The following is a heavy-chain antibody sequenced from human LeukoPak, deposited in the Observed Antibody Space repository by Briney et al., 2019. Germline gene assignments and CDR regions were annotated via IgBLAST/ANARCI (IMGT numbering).Heavy chain of an antibody. CDR1: GYTFTSYY. Sequence: GASVKVSCKASGYTFTSYYMHWVRQAPGQGLEWMGIINPSGGSTSYAQKFQGRVTMTRDTSTSTVYMELSSLRSEDTAVYYCARDPPNEPNLYSSGWYDYWGQGTLVTVSS. V-gene: IGHV1-46*01. CDR2: INPSGGST. J-gene: IGHJ4*02. D-gene: IGHD6-19*01. CDR3: ARDPPNEPNLYSSGWYDY.